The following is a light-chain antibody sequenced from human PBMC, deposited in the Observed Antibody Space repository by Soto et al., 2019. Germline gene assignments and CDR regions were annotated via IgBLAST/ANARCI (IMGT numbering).Light chain of an antibody. J-gene: IGLJ2*01. CDR1: SSDVGGYNY. CDR3: SSYTSTSTGVV. V-gene: IGLV2-14*01. Sequence: QSALTQPASVSGSPGQSLTISCTGTSSDVGGYNYVSRYQQHPGKAPKLMIYDVSNRPSGVSNRFSGSKSGNTASMTISGLQAEDEAEYYCSSYTSTSTGVVFGGGTKVTVL. CDR2: DVS.